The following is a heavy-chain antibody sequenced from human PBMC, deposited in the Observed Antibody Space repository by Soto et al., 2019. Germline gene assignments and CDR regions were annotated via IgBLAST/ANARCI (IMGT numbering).Heavy chain of an antibody. CDR3: ARDDHCSGGSCYNLADY. Sequence: QSQTLSLTCAISGDSVSSHSAAWNWLRQSPSRGLEWLGRTYYRSKWYNDYAVSVKSGITINPDTSKNQFSLQLNSVTPEDTAVYYCARDDHCSGGSCYNLADYWGQGTLVTVSS. CDR1: GDSVSSHSAA. J-gene: IGHJ4*02. CDR2: TYYRSKWYN. D-gene: IGHD2-15*01. V-gene: IGHV6-1*01.